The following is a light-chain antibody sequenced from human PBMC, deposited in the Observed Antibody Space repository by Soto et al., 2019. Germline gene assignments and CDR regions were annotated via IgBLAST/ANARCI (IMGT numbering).Light chain of an antibody. V-gene: IGLV1-44*01. Sequence: QSVLTQPPSASGTPGQRVTISCYGSSSTIGNNTVHWYQQLPGTAPKLLIYSNNQRPSGVPDRFSGSKSGTSASLAINGLQSEDEGDYYCATRDDKLNGRVFGGGTKLTVL. CDR2: SNN. CDR3: ATRDDKLNGRV. CDR1: SSTIGNNT. J-gene: IGLJ3*02.